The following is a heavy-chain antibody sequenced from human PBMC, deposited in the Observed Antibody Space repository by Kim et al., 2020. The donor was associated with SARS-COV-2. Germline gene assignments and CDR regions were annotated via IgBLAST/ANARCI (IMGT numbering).Heavy chain of an antibody. Sequence: NYHPSLKSRVTISVDTSKNQFSLKLSSVTAADTAVYYCARGVRYCRYMDVWGQGTTVTVSS. D-gene: IGHD2-15*01. CDR3: ARGVRYCRYMDV. J-gene: IGHJ6*02. V-gene: IGHV4-34*01.